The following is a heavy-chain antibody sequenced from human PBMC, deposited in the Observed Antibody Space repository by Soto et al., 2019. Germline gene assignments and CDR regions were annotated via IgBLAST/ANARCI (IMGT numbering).Heavy chain of an antibody. CDR1: GYTFTSYA. CDR2: INAGNGNT. V-gene: IGHV1-3*01. Sequence: ASVKVSCKASGYTFTSYAMHWVRQAPGQRLEWMGWINAGNGNTKYSQKFQGRVTITRDTSASTAYMELSSLRSEDTAVYYCARVVGLRFLEWLYPFMDVWGKGTTVTVSS. D-gene: IGHD3-3*01. CDR3: ARVVGLRFLEWLYPFMDV. J-gene: IGHJ6*04.